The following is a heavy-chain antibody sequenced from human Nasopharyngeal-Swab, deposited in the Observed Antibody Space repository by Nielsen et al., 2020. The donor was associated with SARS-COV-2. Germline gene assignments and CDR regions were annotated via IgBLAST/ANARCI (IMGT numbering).Heavy chain of an antibody. CDR3: VTGGSYYVY. J-gene: IGHJ4*02. Sequence: GESLNISCVVSQFAFGTYWMSWVRQAPGKGAEWVGNIKQDGSEKYYVDPVKGRFTISRDNAKNSLYLQMNSLRPEDTDVYHCVTGGSYYVYWGQGTLVTVSS. CDR2: IKQDGSEK. D-gene: IGHD1-26*01. V-gene: IGHV3-7*02. CDR1: QFAFGTYW.